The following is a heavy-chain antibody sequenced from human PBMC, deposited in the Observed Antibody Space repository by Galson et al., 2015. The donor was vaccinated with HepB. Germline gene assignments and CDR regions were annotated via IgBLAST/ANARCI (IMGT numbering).Heavy chain of an antibody. V-gene: IGHV3-33*08. CDR3: ARDRACLPNSGGSCYWVALDY. CDR2: IWYDGSNK. Sequence: SLRLSCAASGFTFSSYGMHWVRQAPGKGLEWVAVIWYDGSNKYYADSVKGRFTISRDNSKNTLYLQMNSLRAEDTAVFYCARDRACLPNSGGSCYWVALDYWGQGTLVTVSS. CDR1: GFTFSSYG. J-gene: IGHJ4*02. D-gene: IGHD2-15*01.